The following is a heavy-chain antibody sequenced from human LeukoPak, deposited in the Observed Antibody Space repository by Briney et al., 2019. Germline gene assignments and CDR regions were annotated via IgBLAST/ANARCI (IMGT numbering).Heavy chain of an antibody. CDR2: LSPNSGGT. CDR3: AREVAGTRLN. V-gene: IGHV1-2*02. D-gene: IGHD6-19*01. Sequence: ASVKVSCKASGYTFTGYYVHWVRQAPGQGLEWMGWLSPNSGGTDYAQKFQGRVTMTRDASFSTAYMELSSLRSEDTAVYYCAREVAGTRLNWGQGTLVTVSS. J-gene: IGHJ4*02. CDR1: GYTFTGYY.